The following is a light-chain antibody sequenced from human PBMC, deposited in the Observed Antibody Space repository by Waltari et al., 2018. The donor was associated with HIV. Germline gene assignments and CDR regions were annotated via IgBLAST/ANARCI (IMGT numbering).Light chain of an antibody. CDR3: GTWNSSLSAEV. J-gene: IGLJ1*01. CDR2: DKN. Sequence: QSVLTQPPSVSAAPGQKVTISCSGSSSNIANNYVSWYQKLPGTAPKLLLYDKNKRPSGMPDRLSGSESGTSATLGITGLRTGDEADYYCGTWNSSLSAEVFGTGTKVTVL. CDR1: SSNIANNY. V-gene: IGLV1-51*01.